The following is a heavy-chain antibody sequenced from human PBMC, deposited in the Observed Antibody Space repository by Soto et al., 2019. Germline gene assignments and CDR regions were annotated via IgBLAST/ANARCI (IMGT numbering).Heavy chain of an antibody. CDR3: ARDLGSGSYYTKLPPRFAP. CDR1: RRSVASKMAA. CDR2: TYYRSKWYN. V-gene: IGHV6-1*01. Sequence: SQALPRTGARSRRSVASKMAAWKWISQSPSRGLEWLGRTYYRSKWYNDYAVSVKSRITINPDTSKNQFSLQLNSVTPEDTAVYYCARDLGSGSYYTKLPPRFAPSGQGTLVTVSS. D-gene: IGHD1-26*01. J-gene: IGHJ5*02.